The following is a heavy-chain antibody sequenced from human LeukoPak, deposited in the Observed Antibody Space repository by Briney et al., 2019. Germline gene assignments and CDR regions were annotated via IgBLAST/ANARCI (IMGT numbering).Heavy chain of an antibody. Sequence: GGSLRLSCAPSRFTFSDYYMSWIRHAPEKVLEWVSCISSSGNTTYYTDSVKGRFTLPRHNAENSLYLQMNSLRVEDTAVYYCARDGGSSWYFDYWGQGTLVSVSS. CDR3: ARDGGSSWYFDY. CDR1: RFTFSDYY. V-gene: IGHV3-11*01. D-gene: IGHD6-13*01. CDR2: ISSSGNTT. J-gene: IGHJ4*02.